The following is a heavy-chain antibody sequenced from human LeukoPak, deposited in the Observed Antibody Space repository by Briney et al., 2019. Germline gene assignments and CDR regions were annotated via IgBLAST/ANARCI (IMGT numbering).Heavy chain of an antibody. Sequence: ASVKVSCKASGGTFSSYAISWVRQAPGEGLEWMGGVIPIFGTANYAQKFQGRVTITADESTSTAYMELSSLRSEDTAVYYCARVGSSSWYWFDPWGQGTLVTVSS. CDR2: VIPIFGTA. D-gene: IGHD6-13*01. J-gene: IGHJ5*02. CDR3: ARVGSSSWYWFDP. V-gene: IGHV1-69*13. CDR1: GGTFSSYA.